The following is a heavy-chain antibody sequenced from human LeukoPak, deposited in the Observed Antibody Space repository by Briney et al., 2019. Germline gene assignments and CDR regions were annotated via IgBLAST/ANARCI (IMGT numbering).Heavy chain of an antibody. J-gene: IGHJ4*02. V-gene: IGHV3-21*01. CDR2: INTVATYI. D-gene: IGHD2-15*01. CDR3: ARLRSNGASGGFYYYYDY. Sequence: GGSLRLSCAASGFTFTSFSFNWVRQAPGKGLEWVSSINTVATYIYYADSVRGRFTISRDKAKNSVYLQMDSLRAEETGVYYSARLRSNGASGGFYYYYDYWGQGTLVTVSS. CDR1: GFTFTSFS.